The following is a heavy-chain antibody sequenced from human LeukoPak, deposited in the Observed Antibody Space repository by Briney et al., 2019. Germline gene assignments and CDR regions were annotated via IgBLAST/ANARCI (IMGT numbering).Heavy chain of an antibody. CDR3: ARETRDYNAFDI. D-gene: IGHD4-11*01. CDR1: GFTFSSYW. Sequence: GGSLRLSCAASGFTFSSYWMHWVRQAPGKGLVWVSRINSDGSSTSYADSVKGRFTISRDNAKNTLYLQMNSLRAEDTAVYYCARETRDYNAFDIWGQGTMVTVSS. CDR2: INSDGSST. V-gene: IGHV3-74*01. J-gene: IGHJ3*02.